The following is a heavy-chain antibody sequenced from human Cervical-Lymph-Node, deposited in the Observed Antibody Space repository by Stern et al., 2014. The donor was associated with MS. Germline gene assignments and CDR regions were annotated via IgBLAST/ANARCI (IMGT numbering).Heavy chain of an antibody. CDR3: VLSLSLTTRTFDY. V-gene: IGHV4-34*01. CDR1: GGPFSGFF. CDR2: INHRGIT. Sequence: QVQLQQWGAGLFKPSETLSLTCAVYGGPFSGFFWTWIRRPPGKCVEWIGKINHRGITKYNPSLTSRVTISVDTSKNQCSLKLTSVTAADTAMYYCVLSLSLTTRTFDYWGQGALLTVSS. J-gene: IGHJ4*02. D-gene: IGHD1-1*01.